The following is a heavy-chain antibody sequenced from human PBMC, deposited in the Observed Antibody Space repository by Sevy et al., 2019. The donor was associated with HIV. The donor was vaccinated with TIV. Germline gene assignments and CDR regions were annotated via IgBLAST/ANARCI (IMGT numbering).Heavy chain of an antibody. J-gene: IGHJ2*01. Sequence: ASVKVSCKASGYTFTSYDINWVRQATGQGLEWMGWLNPNGGNTGYAQKFQGRVTMTRNTSISTAYMELSSLRSEDTAVYYCARVAVDTAMVTNYWYFDLWGRSTLVTVSS. V-gene: IGHV1-8*01. CDR1: GYTFTSYD. CDR2: LNPNGGNT. CDR3: ARVAVDTAMVTNYWYFDL. D-gene: IGHD5-18*01.